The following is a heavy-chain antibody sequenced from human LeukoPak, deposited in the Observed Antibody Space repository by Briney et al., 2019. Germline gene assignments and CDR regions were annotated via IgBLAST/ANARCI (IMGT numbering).Heavy chain of an antibody. CDR3: ARVLETYYDFWSGYSSSYYFDY. J-gene: IGHJ4*02. CDR2: IYYSGST. Sequence: SETLSLTCTVSGGSISSYYWSWIRQHPGKGLEWIGDIYYSGSTYYNPSLKSRVTISVDTSKNQFPLKLSSVTAADTAVYYCARVLETYYDFWSGYSSSYYFDYWGQGTLVTVSS. D-gene: IGHD3-3*01. CDR1: GGSISSYY. V-gene: IGHV4-59*06.